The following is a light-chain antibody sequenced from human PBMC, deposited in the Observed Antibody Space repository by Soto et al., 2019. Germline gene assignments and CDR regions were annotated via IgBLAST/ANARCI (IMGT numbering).Light chain of an antibody. CDR3: QHYNSYSAA. J-gene: IGKJ1*01. V-gene: IGKV1D-16*01. CDR2: AAS. Sequence: IHMNHSPAAVCSSVSYRVTIACLASQHISTWLTWYQQKPGKAPKLLIYAASILQSGVPSRFSGSGSGTEFTLTISSLQPDDFATYYCQHYNSYSAAFGQGTKVDI. CDR1: QHISTW.